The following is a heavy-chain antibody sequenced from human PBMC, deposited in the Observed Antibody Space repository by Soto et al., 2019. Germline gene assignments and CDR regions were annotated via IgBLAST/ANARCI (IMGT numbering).Heavy chain of an antibody. CDR1: GGSFSGFY. CDR3: TRGYAINWHTPHY. D-gene: IGHD2-15*01. Sequence: SETLSLTCAVYGGSFSGFYWSWIRQPPGKGLEWIGEINHIGITNYNPSLKSRVTISVDTSRNQLSLKLNSVTAADTAVYYCTRGYAINWHTPHYWGQASLVTVSS. CDR2: INHIGIT. J-gene: IGHJ4*02. V-gene: IGHV4-34*01.